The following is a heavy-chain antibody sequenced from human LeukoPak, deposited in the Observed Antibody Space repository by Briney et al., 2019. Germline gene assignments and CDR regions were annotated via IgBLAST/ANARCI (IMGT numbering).Heavy chain of an antibody. Sequence: SQTLSLTCAVSGGSLSSGDYYWSWIRQPPGKGLEWVGYIYYSGSTYYNPSLKSRVTISVDTSKNQFSLKLSSVTAADTAVYYCARRYCSSTSCYLPYWGQGTLVTVSS. D-gene: IGHD2-2*01. CDR1: GGSLSSGDYY. V-gene: IGHV4-30-4*01. CDR3: ARRYCSSTSCYLPY. J-gene: IGHJ4*02. CDR2: IYYSGST.